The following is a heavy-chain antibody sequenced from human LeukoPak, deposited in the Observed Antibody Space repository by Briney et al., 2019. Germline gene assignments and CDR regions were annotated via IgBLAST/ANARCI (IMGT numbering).Heavy chain of an antibody. CDR3: ARDAVDYGGNPYYFDY. CDR1: GYIFTGYY. Sequence: ASVKVSCKASGYIFTGYYMHWVRQAPGQGLEWMGWINPNSGGTNYAQKFQGRVTMTRDTSISIVYMELSRLRSDDTAVYYCARDAVDYGGNPYYFDYWGQGTLVTVSS. V-gene: IGHV1-2*02. D-gene: IGHD4-23*01. J-gene: IGHJ4*02. CDR2: INPNSGGT.